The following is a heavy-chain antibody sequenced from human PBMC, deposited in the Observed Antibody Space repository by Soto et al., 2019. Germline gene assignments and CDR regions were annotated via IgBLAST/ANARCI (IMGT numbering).Heavy chain of an antibody. CDR1: GDSISSHY. Sequence: PSETLSLTCTVSGDSISSHYWSWIRQPPGKGLEWIGHIYHSGGTRYNPSLRSRVTISVDTSKNQFSLKLRSVTAADTAVCYCAKNVAVAGFCLDPWGQGILVTVSS. CDR2: IYHSGGT. J-gene: IGHJ5*02. D-gene: IGHD6-19*01. V-gene: IGHV4-59*11. CDR3: AKNVAVAGFCLDP.